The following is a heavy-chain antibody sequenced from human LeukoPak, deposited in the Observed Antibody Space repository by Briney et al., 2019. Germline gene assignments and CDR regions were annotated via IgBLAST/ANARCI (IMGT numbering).Heavy chain of an antibody. CDR2: IKQEGSEK. CDR1: GFTFSSYW. Sequence: GGSLRLSCAASGFTFSSYWMSWVRQAPGKGLEWVANIKQEGSEKYYVDSVKGRFTISRDNAKNSLYLPMNNLTAEDTAVYYCARGAAVAADYYGMDVWGQGTTVTVSS. CDR3: ARGAAVAADYYGMDV. J-gene: IGHJ6*02. D-gene: IGHD6-19*01. V-gene: IGHV3-7*04.